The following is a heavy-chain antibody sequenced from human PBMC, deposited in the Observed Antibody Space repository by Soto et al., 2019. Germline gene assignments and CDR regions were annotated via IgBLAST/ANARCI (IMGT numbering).Heavy chain of an antibody. J-gene: IGHJ4*02. Sequence: SLRLSCAASGFTFSSYGMHWVRQAPGKGLEWVAVISYDGSNKYYADSVKGRFTISRDNSKNTLYLQMNSLRAEDTAVYYCAKDLTGTTFDYWGQGTLVTVSS. D-gene: IGHD1-7*01. CDR3: AKDLTGTTFDY. CDR2: ISYDGSNK. CDR1: GFTFSSYG. V-gene: IGHV3-30*18.